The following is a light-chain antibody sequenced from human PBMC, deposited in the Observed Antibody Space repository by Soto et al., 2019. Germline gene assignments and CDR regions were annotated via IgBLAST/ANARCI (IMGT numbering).Light chain of an antibody. V-gene: IGKV3-15*01. CDR1: QSVSSN. Sequence: EMVMTQSPATLSVSPGERATHSCRASQSVSSNLAWYQQKPGQAPRLLIYGASTRATGIPARFSGSGSGTEFTLTISSLQSEDFAVYYCQQYNNWLITFGQGTRLEIK. CDR2: GAS. J-gene: IGKJ5*01. CDR3: QQYNNWLIT.